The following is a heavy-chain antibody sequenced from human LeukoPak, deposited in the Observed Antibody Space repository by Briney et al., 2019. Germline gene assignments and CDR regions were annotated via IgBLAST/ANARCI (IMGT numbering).Heavy chain of an antibody. Sequence: SQTLSLTCTVSGDSLSSGDYYWSWIRQPPGKGLEWIGYIYYSGSTYYNPSLKSRLTISVDASKNQFSLNLRSVTAADTAVYYCARASKGGDSSGSPTPYFDYWGQGTLVTVSS. D-gene: IGHD3-22*01. CDR1: GDSLSSGDYY. CDR2: IYYSGST. J-gene: IGHJ4*02. CDR3: ARASKGGDSSGSPTPYFDY. V-gene: IGHV4-30-4*01.